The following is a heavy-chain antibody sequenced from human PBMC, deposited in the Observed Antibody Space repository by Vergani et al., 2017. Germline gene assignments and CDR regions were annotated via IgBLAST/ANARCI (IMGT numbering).Heavy chain of an antibody. Sequence: QVQLQESGPGLVKPSETLSLTCTVSGGSISSYYWSWIRQPPGKGLEWIGEINHSGSTNYNPSLKSRVTISVDTSKNQFSLKLSSVTAADTAVYYCARAYDYSNYAHYWGQGTLVTVSS. CDR3: ARAYDYSNYAHY. D-gene: IGHD4-11*01. CDR1: GGSISSYY. V-gene: IGHV4-34*01. CDR2: INHSGST. J-gene: IGHJ4*02.